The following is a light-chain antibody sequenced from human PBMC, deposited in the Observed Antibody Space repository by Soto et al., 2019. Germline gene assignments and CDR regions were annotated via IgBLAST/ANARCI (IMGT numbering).Light chain of an antibody. J-gene: IGLJ1*01. CDR2: EVS. CDR1: SSDVGGYNY. CDR3: SSYTSSSTYV. V-gene: IGLV2-14*01. Sequence: QSALTQPASVSGSPGQSITISCTGTSSDVGGYNYVSWYQPHPGKAPKLMIYEVSNRPSGVSNRVSGSKSGNTASLTISGLEAEDEADYYGSSYTSSSTYVFGAGTKLTVL.